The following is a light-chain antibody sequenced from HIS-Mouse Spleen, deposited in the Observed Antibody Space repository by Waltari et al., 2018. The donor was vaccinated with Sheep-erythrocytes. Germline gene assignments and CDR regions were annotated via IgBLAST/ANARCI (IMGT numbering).Light chain of an antibody. CDR3: QQFNNYPRT. J-gene: IGKJ1*01. CDR1: KGISSA. Sequence: AIQLTQSPYSLSASVGDRVTITCLASKGISSALAWYQQKPGKATKLLFYDASSLESGVPSRFSGSGSGTDFTLTISSLQPEDFATYYCQQFNNYPRTFGQGTKVEIK. V-gene: IGKV1D-13*01. CDR2: DAS.